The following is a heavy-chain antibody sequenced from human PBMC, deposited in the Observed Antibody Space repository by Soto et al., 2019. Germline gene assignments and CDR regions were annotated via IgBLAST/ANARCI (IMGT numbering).Heavy chain of an antibody. D-gene: IGHD3-3*01. CDR1: GGSISSYY. CDR3: ARSESGYEFDP. Sequence: QVRLQESGPGLVKPSETLSLTCTVSGGSISSYYWSWIRQPPGKGLEWIGYIYYSGSTNYNPSLKSRVTISVDTSKNQFSLKLSSVTAADPAVYYCARSESGYEFDPWGQGTLVTVSS. J-gene: IGHJ5*02. V-gene: IGHV4-59*01. CDR2: IYYSGST.